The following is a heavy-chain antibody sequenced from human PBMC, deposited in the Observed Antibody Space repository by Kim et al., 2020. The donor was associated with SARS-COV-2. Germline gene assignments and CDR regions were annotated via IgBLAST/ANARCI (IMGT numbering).Heavy chain of an antibody. D-gene: IGHD7-27*01. CDR1: GFTFNSYS. Sequence: GGSLRLSCAASGFTFNSYSMNWVRQAPGKGLEWLSYISSSSTTIYYANSVKGRFTISSDNAKNSLYLQMNSLRAEDTAIYYCARDPGHYWGQGTLVTDSS. CDR2: ISSSSTTI. CDR3: ARDPGHY. V-gene: IGHV3-48*04. J-gene: IGHJ4*02.